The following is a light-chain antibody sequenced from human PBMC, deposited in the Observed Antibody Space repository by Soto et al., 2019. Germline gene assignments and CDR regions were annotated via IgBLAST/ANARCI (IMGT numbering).Light chain of an antibody. Sequence: QSALTQPASVSGSPGQSITIVCTGTSSDVGSYNLVSWYQQHPGKAPKLMIYEGSKRPSGVSNRFSGSKSGNTASLTISGLQAEDEADYYCCSYAGSSTLEVFGGGTKLTVL. V-gene: IGLV2-23*01. CDR2: EGS. CDR1: SSDVGSYNL. J-gene: IGLJ2*01. CDR3: CSYAGSSTLEV.